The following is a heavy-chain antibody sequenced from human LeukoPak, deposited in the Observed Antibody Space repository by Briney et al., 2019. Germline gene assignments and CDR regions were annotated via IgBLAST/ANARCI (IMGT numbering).Heavy chain of an antibody. CDR3: ARGSSGWSAGYYYGVDV. CDR1: GFTFSSYS. Sequence: PGGSLRLSCAASGFTFSSYSMNWVRQAPGKGLEWVSSISSSSSYIYYADSVKGRFTISRDNAKNSLYLQMNSLRAEDTAVYYCARGSSGWSAGYYYGVDVWGQGTTVTVSS. J-gene: IGHJ6*02. CDR2: ISSSSSYI. D-gene: IGHD6-19*01. V-gene: IGHV3-21*01.